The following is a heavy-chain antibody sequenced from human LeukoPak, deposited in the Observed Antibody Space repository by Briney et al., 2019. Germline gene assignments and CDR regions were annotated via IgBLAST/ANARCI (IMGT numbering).Heavy chain of an antibody. J-gene: IGHJ3*02. CDR3: ARTIFGVVTHAFDI. Sequence: GGSLRLSCAASGFTFSSYSMNWVRQAPGKGLEWVPSISSSSSYVYYADSVKGRFTISRDNAKNSLYLQMNSLRAEDTAVYYCARTIFGVVTHAFDIWGQGTMVTVSS. D-gene: IGHD3-3*01. CDR1: GFTFSSYS. V-gene: IGHV3-21*01. CDR2: ISSSSSYV.